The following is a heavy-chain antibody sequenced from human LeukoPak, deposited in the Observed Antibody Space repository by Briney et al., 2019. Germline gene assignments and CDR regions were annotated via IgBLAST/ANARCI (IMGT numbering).Heavy chain of an antibody. CDR1: GGSFSGYY. Sequence: SETLSLTCAVYGGSFSGYYWSWIRQPPGKGLEWIGEINHSGSTNYNPSLKSRVTISVDTSKNQFSLKLSSVTAADTAVYYCARSRPLYCGGDCHYFDYWGQGTLVTVSS. CDR3: ARSRPLYCGGDCHYFDY. V-gene: IGHV4-34*01. J-gene: IGHJ4*02. CDR2: INHSGST. D-gene: IGHD2-21*02.